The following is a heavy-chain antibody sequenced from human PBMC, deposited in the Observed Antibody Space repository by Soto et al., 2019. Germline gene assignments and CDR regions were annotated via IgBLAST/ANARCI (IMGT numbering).Heavy chain of an antibody. V-gene: IGHV4-4*02. Sequence: ASDTLSLTCAVSGDSVTSNVWWSWVRQPPGKGLEWIGEAYHNGLTDYNPSLKSRVTMSVDTSKNEFSLKLTSLTAADTAIYYCARDAAVPGESDRFDYWGQGTLVTVSS. D-gene: IGHD6-19*01. CDR1: GDSVTSNVW. CDR3: ARDAAVPGESDRFDY. J-gene: IGHJ4*02. CDR2: AYHNGLT.